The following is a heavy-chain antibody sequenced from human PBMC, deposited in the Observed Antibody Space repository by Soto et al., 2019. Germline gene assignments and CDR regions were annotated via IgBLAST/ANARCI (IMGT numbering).Heavy chain of an antibody. J-gene: IGHJ6*02. CDR3: AKNEYYDFWSGYYNPPYYYYGMDV. V-gene: IGHV3-21*01. CDR2: ISSSRSNK. Sequence: GGSMRLSCAASGFTFSSYSMNWVRQAPGKGLEWVSSISSSRSNKYYADSVKGRFTISRDNSKNTLYLQMNSLRAEDTAVYYCAKNEYYDFWSGYYNPPYYYYGMDVWGQGTTVTVSS. D-gene: IGHD3-3*01. CDR1: GFTFSSYS.